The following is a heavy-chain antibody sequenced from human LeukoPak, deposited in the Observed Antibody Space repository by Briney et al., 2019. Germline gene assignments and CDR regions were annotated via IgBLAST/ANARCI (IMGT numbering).Heavy chain of an antibody. J-gene: IGHJ3*02. CDR1: GFTVSSNH. CDR2: IYGGGST. Sequence: GGSLRLSCAASGFTVSSNHLSWVRQAPGKRLECASGIYGGGSTYYLDSVKGRSTISRDNSKNTVYLQMNSLRAEDTAVYYCARGNSDRSGRVDAFDIWGQGTMVTVSS. D-gene: IGHD3-22*01. CDR3: ARGNSDRSGRVDAFDI. V-gene: IGHV3-53*01.